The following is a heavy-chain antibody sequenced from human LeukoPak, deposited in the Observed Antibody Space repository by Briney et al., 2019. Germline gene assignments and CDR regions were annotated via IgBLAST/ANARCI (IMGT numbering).Heavy chain of an antibody. V-gene: IGHV3-43*02. CDR3: AKDIRVTTYYYYYYYGMDV. CDR1: GFTFDDYA. CDR2: ISGDGGST. Sequence: PGGSLRLSCAASGFTFDDYAVHWVRQAPGKGLEWVSLISGDGGSTYYADSVKGRFTISRDNSKNSLYLQMNSLRTEDTALYYCAKDIRVTTYYYYYYYGMDVWGQGTTVTVSS. D-gene: IGHD4-17*01. J-gene: IGHJ6*02.